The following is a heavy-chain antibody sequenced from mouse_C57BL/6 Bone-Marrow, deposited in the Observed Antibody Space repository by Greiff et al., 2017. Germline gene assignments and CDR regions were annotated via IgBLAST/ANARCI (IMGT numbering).Heavy chain of an antibody. CDR2: IHPNSGST. CDR3: AIYYGNLAWFAY. J-gene: IGHJ3*01. D-gene: IGHD2-1*01. V-gene: IGHV1-64*01. CDR1: GYTFTSYW. Sequence: QVHVKQPGAELVKPGASVKLSCKASGYTFTSYWMHRVKQRPGQGLEWIGMIHPNSGSTNYNEKFKSKATLPVAKSSSTAYMQLSSLTSEDSAVYYCAIYYGNLAWFAYWGQGTLVTVSA.